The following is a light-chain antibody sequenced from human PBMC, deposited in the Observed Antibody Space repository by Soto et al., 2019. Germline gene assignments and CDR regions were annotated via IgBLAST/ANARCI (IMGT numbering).Light chain of an antibody. J-gene: IGKJ1*01. CDR3: QQYDNLPT. CDR1: QDISNY. CDR2: DAS. V-gene: IGKV1-33*01. Sequence: DIQMTQSPSSLCASVGDRVTITFQASQDISNYLNWYQQKPGKAPKLLIYDASNLETGVPSRFSGSGSGTDFTFTISSLQPEDIATYYRQQYDNLPTFGQGTKVDIK.